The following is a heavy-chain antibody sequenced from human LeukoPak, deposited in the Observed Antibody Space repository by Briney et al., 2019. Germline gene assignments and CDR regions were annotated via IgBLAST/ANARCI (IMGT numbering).Heavy chain of an antibody. Sequence: PGRSLRLSCAASGFTFSSYAMHWVRQAPGKGLEWVAVISYDGSNKYYADSVKGRFTISRGNSKNTLYLQMNSLRAEDTAVYYCARAVAGLSDAFDIWGQGTMVTVSS. V-gene: IGHV3-30-3*01. CDR1: GFTFSSYA. D-gene: IGHD6-19*01. CDR2: ISYDGSNK. J-gene: IGHJ3*02. CDR3: ARAVAGLSDAFDI.